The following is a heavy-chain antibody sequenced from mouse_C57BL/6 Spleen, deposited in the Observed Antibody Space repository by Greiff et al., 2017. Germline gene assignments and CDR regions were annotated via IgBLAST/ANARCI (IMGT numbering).Heavy chain of an antibody. CDR3: ARGTSAYAMDY. J-gene: IGHJ4*01. CDR1: GYSITSGYY. V-gene: IGHV3-6*01. CDR2: ISYDGSN. Sequence: DVKLQESGPGLVKPSQSLSLTCSVTGYSITSGYYWNWIRQFPGNKLEWMGYISYDGSNNYNPSLKNRISITRDKSKNQFFLKLNSVTTEDTATYYCARGTSAYAMDYWGQGTSVTVSS. D-gene: IGHD3-2*02.